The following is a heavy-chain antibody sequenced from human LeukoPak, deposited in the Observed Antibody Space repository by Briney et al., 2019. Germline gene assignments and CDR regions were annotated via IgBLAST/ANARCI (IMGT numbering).Heavy chain of an antibody. D-gene: IGHD6-19*01. CDR2: IYYSGST. Sequence: PSETLSLTCTVSGGSISSSSYYWGWIRQPPGKGLEWIGSIYYSGSTYYNPSLKSRVTISVDTSKNQFSLKLSSVTAADTAVYYCARRSAYSSGWTPSAAFDIWGQGTMVTVSS. V-gene: IGHV4-39*01. CDR1: GGSISSSSYY. J-gene: IGHJ3*02. CDR3: ARRSAYSSGWTPSAAFDI.